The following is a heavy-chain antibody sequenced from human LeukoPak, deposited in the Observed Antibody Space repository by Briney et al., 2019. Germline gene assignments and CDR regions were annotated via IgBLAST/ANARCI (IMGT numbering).Heavy chain of an antibody. CDR1: GYTFTSYG. Sequence: ASVKVSCKASGYTFTSYGISWVRQAPGQGLEWIGWISAYNGNTNYAQKLQGRVTMTTDTSTSTAYMELRSLRSDDTAVYYCARPGVVRGVIPYYFDYWGQGTLVTVSS. D-gene: IGHD3-10*02. V-gene: IGHV1-18*01. J-gene: IGHJ4*02. CDR3: ARPGVVRGVIPYYFDY. CDR2: ISAYNGNT.